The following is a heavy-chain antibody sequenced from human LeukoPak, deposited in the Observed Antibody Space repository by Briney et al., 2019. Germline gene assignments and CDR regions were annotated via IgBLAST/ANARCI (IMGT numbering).Heavy chain of an antibody. Sequence: GGSLRLSCAASGFTFSSYGMHWVRQAPGKGLEWVAVISYDGSNKYYADSVKGRFTISRDNSKNTLYLQMNSLRAEDTAVYYCARDRGYYDSSGYYYARYYFDYWGQGILVTVSS. CDR3: ARDRGYYDSSGYYYARYYFDY. J-gene: IGHJ4*02. CDR1: GFTFSSYG. CDR2: ISYDGSNK. D-gene: IGHD3-22*01. V-gene: IGHV3-30*03.